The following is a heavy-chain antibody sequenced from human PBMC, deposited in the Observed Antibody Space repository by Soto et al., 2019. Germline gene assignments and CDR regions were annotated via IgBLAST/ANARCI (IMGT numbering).Heavy chain of an antibody. Sequence: QVQLVQTGAEVKRPGASVRVSCKASGYTFTSYDINWVRQATGQGVEWLGWMNPNSGNTGYAQKFQGRITLTRSTSTSTAYMELTSLSSEDTAVYYCARGINWGQGTMVTVSS. V-gene: IGHV1-8*01. CDR1: GYTFTSYD. CDR2: MNPNSGNT. J-gene: IGHJ3*01. CDR3: ARGIN.